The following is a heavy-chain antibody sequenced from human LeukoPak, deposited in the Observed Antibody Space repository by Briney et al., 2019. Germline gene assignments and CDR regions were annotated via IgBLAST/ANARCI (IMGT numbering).Heavy chain of an antibody. CDR2: ISGRSSYI. D-gene: IGHD4-17*01. CDR3: AREAVSTVTTSDY. Sequence: PGGSLRLSCAASGFTFTSHSMNWVRQAPGEGLEWVSFISGRSSYIYYADSVKGRFTISRDNAKNSLYLQMNSLRVEDTAVYYCAREAVSTVTTSDYWGQGTLVTVSS. V-gene: IGHV3-21*01. J-gene: IGHJ4*02. CDR1: GFTFTSHS.